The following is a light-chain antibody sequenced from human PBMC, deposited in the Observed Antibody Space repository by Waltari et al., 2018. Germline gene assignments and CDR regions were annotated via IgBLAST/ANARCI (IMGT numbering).Light chain of an antibody. J-gene: IGLJ3*02. CDR1: CLRTYF. CDR3: SSRDSSGNHVL. V-gene: IGLV3-19*01. Sequence: SSGLTQAPAVSVALGQGARITCQGDCLRTYFSNWYQQRPGQAPLLVIYGKNNRPSGIPDRFSGSSSEDTTSLTITGAQAEDEADYFCSSRDSSGNHVLFGGGTKLTVL. CDR2: GKN.